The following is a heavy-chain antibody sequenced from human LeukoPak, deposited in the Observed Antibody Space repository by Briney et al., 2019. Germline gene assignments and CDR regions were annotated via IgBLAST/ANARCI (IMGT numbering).Heavy chain of an antibody. Sequence: SQTLSLTCTVSGGSISSGGYYWSWIRQHPGKGLEWIGYIYYSGSTNYNPSLKSRVTISVDTSKNQFSLKLSSVTAADTAVYYCARHVSFSVDYGDYDGGWYFDLWGRGTLVTVSS. V-gene: IGHV4-31*03. D-gene: IGHD4-17*01. CDR1: GGSISSGGYY. CDR2: IYYSGST. J-gene: IGHJ2*01. CDR3: ARHVSFSVDYGDYDGGWYFDL.